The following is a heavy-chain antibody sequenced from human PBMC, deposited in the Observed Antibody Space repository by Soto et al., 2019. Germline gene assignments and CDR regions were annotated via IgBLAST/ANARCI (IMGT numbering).Heavy chain of an antibody. J-gene: IGHJ4*02. D-gene: IGHD3-3*01. Sequence: SETLSLTCTVSGGSISSGDYYWSWIRQPPGRGLEWIGYIYYSGSTYYNPSLKSRVTISVDTSKNQFSLKLSSVTAADTAVYYCARDTEAIFGYFDYWGQGTLVTVSS. CDR3: ARDTEAIFGYFDY. CDR2: IYYSGST. CDR1: GGSISSGDYY. V-gene: IGHV4-30-4*01.